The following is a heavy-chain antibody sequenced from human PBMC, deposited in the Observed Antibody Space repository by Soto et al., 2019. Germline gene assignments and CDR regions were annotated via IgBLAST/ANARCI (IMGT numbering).Heavy chain of an antibody. V-gene: IGHV1-2*02. CDR2: INPNSGGT. D-gene: IGHD6-13*01. CDR1: GYTFTGYY. CDR3: ARDRGSSWYMFDY. Sequence: ASVKVSCKASGYTFTGYYMHWVRRAPGQGLEWMGWINPNSGGTNYAQKFQGRVTMTRDTSISTAYMELSRLRSDDTAVYYCARDRGSSWYMFDYWGQGTLVTVSS. J-gene: IGHJ4*02.